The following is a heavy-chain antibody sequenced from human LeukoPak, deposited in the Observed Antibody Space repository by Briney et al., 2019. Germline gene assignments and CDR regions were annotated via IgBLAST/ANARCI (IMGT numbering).Heavy chain of an antibody. CDR1: GGTFSSYA. V-gene: IGHV1-69*05. CDR3: ASSSGYCSSTSCRGPFDY. CDR2: IIPIFGTA. J-gene: IGHJ4*02. D-gene: IGHD2-2*01. Sequence: SVKVSCKASGGTFSSYAISWLRQAPGQGLEWMGRIIPIFGTANYAQKFQGRVTITTDESTSTAYMELSSLRSEDTAVYYCASSSGYCSSTSCRGPFDYWGQGTLVTVSS.